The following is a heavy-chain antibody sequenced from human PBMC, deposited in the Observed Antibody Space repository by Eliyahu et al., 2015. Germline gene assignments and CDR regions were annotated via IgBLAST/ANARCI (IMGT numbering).Heavy chain of an antibody. D-gene: IGHD6-19*01. CDR1: GGSFXGYY. CDR3: ASSVAGLFDY. CDR2: INHSGST. J-gene: IGHJ4*02. V-gene: IGHV4-34*01. Sequence: QVQLQQWGAGLLKPSETLSLTXXXYGGSFXGYYWSWXXQPPGKGLEWIGEINHSGSTNYNPSLKSRVTISVDTSKNQFSLKLSSVTAADTAVYYCASSVAGLFDYWGQGTLVTVSS.